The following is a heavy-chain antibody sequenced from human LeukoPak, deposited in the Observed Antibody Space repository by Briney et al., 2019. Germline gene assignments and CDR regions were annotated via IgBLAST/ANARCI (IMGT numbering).Heavy chain of an antibody. CDR1: GFTFSSYG. D-gene: IGHD3-22*01. V-gene: IGHV3-30*18. CDR2: ISYDGSNK. CDR3: AKNYDSSGAFDI. J-gene: IGHJ3*02. Sequence: GGSLRLPCAASGFTFSSYGTHWVRQAPGKGLEWVAVISYDGSNKYYADSVKGRFTISRDNSKNTLYLQMNSLRAEDTAVYYCAKNYDSSGAFDIWGQGTMVTVSS.